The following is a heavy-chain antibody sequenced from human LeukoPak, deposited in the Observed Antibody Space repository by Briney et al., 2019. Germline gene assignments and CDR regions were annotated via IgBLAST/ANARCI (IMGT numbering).Heavy chain of an antibody. V-gene: IGHV3-23*01. CDR2: ISGSGGST. D-gene: IGHD3-16*01. J-gene: IGHJ4*02. CDR1: GFTFSSYA. Sequence: TGGSLRLSCAASGFTFSSYAMSWVRQAPGKGLEWVSAISGSGGSTYYADSVKGRFTISRDNSKNTLYLQMNSLRAEDTAVYYCAKDLERNDYVWGSQFDYWGQGTLVTVSS. CDR3: AKDLERNDYVWGSQFDY.